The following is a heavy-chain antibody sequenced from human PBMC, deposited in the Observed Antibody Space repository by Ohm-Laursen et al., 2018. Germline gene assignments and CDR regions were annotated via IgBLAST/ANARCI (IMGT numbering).Heavy chain of an antibody. J-gene: IGHJ4*02. CDR1: GGSFSGYY. V-gene: IGHV4-34*01. D-gene: IGHD3-10*01. CDR2: INHSGST. Sequence: GTLSLTCAVYGGSFSGYYWSWIRQPPGKGLEWIGNINHSGSTNYNPSLKRRRTISLDTSKNQYSLKLSSVTAADTAVYYCASGRGRDFDFWGQGTLVTVSS. CDR3: ASGRGRDFDF.